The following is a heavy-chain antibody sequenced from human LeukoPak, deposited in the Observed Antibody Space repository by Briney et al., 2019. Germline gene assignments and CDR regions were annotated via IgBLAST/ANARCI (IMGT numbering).Heavy chain of an antibody. Sequence: SGGSLRLSCEASGFTFRSYAMTWVRQAPGKGLEWVSAISGSGAKTYYADSVKGRFTISRDNSRNTLYLQMNSLRVEDTAVYYCAKGFYTYVWGSHLDYWGQGTLVTVSS. CDR1: GFTFRSYA. D-gene: IGHD3-16*01. V-gene: IGHV3-23*01. CDR2: ISGSGAKT. J-gene: IGHJ4*02. CDR3: AKGFYTYVWGSHLDY.